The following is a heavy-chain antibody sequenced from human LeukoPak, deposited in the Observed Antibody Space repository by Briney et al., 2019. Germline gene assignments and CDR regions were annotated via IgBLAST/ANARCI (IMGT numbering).Heavy chain of an antibody. D-gene: IGHD3-10*01. J-gene: IGHJ4*02. CDR3: ARDPYY. CDR1: GFTFSSYA. CDR2: IFSGYTT. V-gene: IGHV3-66*01. Sequence: GRSLRLSCAASGFTFSSYAMHWVRQAPGKGLEWVSVIFSGYTTYYADSVKDRFTISRDNSKNTLYLQMNSLRAEDTAMYYCARDPYYWGQGTLVTVSS.